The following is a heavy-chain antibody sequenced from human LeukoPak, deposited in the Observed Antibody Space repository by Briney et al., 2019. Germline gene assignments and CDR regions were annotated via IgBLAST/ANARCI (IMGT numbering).Heavy chain of an antibody. CDR2: IGGRDGST. J-gene: IGHJ4*02. V-gene: IGHV3-23*01. Sequence: GGSLRLSCAASGFTFSSYGMSWVRQAPGKGLEWVSAIGGRDGSTYYADSVKGRFTISRENAKNSLYLQMNSLRAGDTAVYYCVRQATPHGHFDYWGQGILVTVSS. D-gene: IGHD2-15*01. CDR3: VRQATPHGHFDY. CDR1: GFTFSSYG.